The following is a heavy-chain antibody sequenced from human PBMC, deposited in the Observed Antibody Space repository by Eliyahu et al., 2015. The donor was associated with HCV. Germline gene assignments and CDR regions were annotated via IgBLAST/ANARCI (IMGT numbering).Heavy chain of an antibody. CDR1: GFTFSTYG. D-gene: IGHD6-13*01. V-gene: IGHV3-30*03. CDR3: ARSVRSSPGDV. CDR2: TSYDGSNK. Sequence: QVQLVESGGGVVQPGXSLXLSCVXSGFTFSTYGMHWVRQAPGKGLEWVGVTSYDGSNKYYADSVKGXFTISRDNSKNTLYLEMNSLRLDDTAVYYCARSVRSSPGDVWGQGTTVTVSS. J-gene: IGHJ6*02.